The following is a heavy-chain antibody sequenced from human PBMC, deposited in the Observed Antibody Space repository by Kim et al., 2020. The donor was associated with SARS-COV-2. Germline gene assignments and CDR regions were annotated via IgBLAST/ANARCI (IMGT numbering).Heavy chain of an antibody. CDR3: ARVTMDPERSTYYYDSSGHYDAFDI. D-gene: IGHD3-22*01. V-gene: IGHV3-33*01. Sequence: GGSLRLSCAASGFTFSSYGMHWVRQAPGKGLEWVAVIWYDGSNKYYADSVKGRFTISRDNSKNTLYLQMNSLRAEDTAVYYCARVTMDPERSTYYYDSSGHYDAFDIWGQGTMVTVSS. J-gene: IGHJ3*02. CDR2: IWYDGSNK. CDR1: GFTFSSYG.